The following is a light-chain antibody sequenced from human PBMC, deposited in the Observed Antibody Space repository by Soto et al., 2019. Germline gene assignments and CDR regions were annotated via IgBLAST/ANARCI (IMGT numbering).Light chain of an antibody. CDR2: EVS. J-gene: IGLJ2*01. CDR3: SSYTISSSVV. CDR1: SSDVGGYNY. Sequence: QSALTQPASVSGSPGQSITISCTGNSSDVGGYNYVSWYQQHPGKAPKLMIYEVSNRPSGVSNRFSGSKSGNTASLTISGLQAEDEADYYCSSYTISSSVVFGGGTKLTVL. V-gene: IGLV2-14*01.